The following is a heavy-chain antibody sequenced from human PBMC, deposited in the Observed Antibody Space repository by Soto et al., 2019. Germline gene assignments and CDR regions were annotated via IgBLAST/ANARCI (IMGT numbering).Heavy chain of an antibody. Sequence: SETLSLTCTVSGGSISSTSYYWGWVRQPPGRDLEWIGTIYYSGSTYYNPSLKSRVTISVDMSKNQFSLKLSSVTAADTAVYYCARWVVVAAANIYYWGQGTLVTVSS. CDR2: IYYSGST. CDR3: ARWVVVAAANIYY. CDR1: GGSISSTSYY. V-gene: IGHV4-39*07. D-gene: IGHD2-2*01. J-gene: IGHJ4*02.